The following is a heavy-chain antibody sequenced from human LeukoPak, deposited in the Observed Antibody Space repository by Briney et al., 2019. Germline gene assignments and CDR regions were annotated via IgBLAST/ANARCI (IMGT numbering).Heavy chain of an antibody. CDR2: ISGSGDST. V-gene: IGHV3-23*01. CDR1: GFTFSSYA. D-gene: IGHD6-19*01. Sequence: PGGSLRLSCAASGFTFSSYAMSWVRQAPGKGLEWVSAISGSGDSTYYADSVKGRFTISRDNSKNTLYLQMNSLRAEDTAVYYCARDAGIAVAFDYWGQGTLVTVSS. J-gene: IGHJ4*02. CDR3: ARDAGIAVAFDY.